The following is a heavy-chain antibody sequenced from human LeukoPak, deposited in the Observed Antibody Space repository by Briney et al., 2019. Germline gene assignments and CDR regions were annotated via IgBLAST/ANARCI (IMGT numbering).Heavy chain of an antibody. J-gene: IGHJ4*02. CDR1: GYTCTSYG. Sequence: GASVKVSCKASGYTCTSYGISWVRQAPGQGLEWMGWISAYNGNTNYAQKLQGRVTMTTDTSTSTAYMELRSLRSDDTAVYYCARDPSITGTAHFDYWGQGTLVTVSS. V-gene: IGHV1-18*01. CDR3: ARDPSITGTAHFDY. CDR2: ISAYNGNT. D-gene: IGHD1-20*01.